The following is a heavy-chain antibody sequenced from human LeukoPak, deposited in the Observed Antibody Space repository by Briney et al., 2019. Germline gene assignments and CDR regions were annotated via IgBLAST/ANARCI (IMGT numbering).Heavy chain of an antibody. J-gene: IGHJ6*02. CDR1: GYTFTGYY. CDR3: AWRFIFNRYYGMDV. V-gene: IGHV1-2*02. D-gene: IGHD3-16*01. CDR2: ITPNSGGA. Sequence: ASVKVSCKASGYTFTGYYMHWVRQAPGQGLEWMGGITPNSGGANYAQKFQGRVTMTRDTSISTAYMELSRLRSDDTAVYYCAWRFIFNRYYGMDVWPQGTTVSVS.